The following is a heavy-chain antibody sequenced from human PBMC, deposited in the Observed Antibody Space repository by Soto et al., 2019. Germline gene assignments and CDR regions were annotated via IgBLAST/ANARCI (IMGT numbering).Heavy chain of an antibody. CDR2: IYYSGST. CDR1: GGSMSSYY. V-gene: IGHV4-59*01. D-gene: IGHD5-18*01. Sequence: QVQLQESGPGLVKPSETLSLTCTVSGGSMSSYYWSWIRQPPGKGLEWIGYIYYSGSTNYNPSLKCRVTISVDTSKNQSSLKLSSVTAADTAVYYCARRGYSYGFDWFEPWGQGTLVTVSS. CDR3: ARRGYSYGFDWFEP. J-gene: IGHJ5*02.